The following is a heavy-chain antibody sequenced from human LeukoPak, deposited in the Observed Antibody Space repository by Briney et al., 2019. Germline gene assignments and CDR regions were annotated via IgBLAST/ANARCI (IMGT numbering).Heavy chain of an antibody. V-gene: IGHV4-59*08. CDR1: GGSISSYY. D-gene: IGHD2-8*01. CDR2: IYYSGST. Sequence: TPSETLSLTCTVSGGSISSYYWSWIRQPPGKGLEWIGYIYYSGSTNYNPSLKSRVTISEDTSKNQFSLKLSSVTAADMAVYYCARHRDMVYAVVDYWGQGTLVTVSS. CDR3: ARHRDMVYAVVDY. J-gene: IGHJ4*02.